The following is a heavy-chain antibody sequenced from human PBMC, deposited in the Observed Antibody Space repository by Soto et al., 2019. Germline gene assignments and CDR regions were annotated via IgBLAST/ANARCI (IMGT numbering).Heavy chain of an antibody. V-gene: IGHV3-48*04. D-gene: IGHD3-22*01. CDR3: ARGLLTYYYDSSGLIPYYYYGMDV. CDR2: ISSSSSTI. Sequence: PGGSLRLSCAASGFTFSSYSMNWVRQAPGKGLEWVSYISSSSSTIYYADSVKGRFTISRDNAKNSLYLQMSSLRAEDAAVYYCARGLLTYYYDSSGLIPYYYYGMDVWGQGTTVTVSS. J-gene: IGHJ6*02. CDR1: GFTFSSYS.